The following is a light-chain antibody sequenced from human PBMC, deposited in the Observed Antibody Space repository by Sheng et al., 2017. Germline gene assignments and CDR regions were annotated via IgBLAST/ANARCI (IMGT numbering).Light chain of an antibody. CDR3: QSADSSHVV. CDR1: ALPKQY. CDR2: KDS. V-gene: IGLV3-25*03. J-gene: IGLJ2*01. Sequence: SYELTQPPSVSVSPGQTARITCFGDALPKQYAYWYQQKPGQAPVLLIYKDSESPSVIPERFSGSSSGTTVTLTISGVQAEDEADYYCQSADSSHVVFGGGTKLTVL.